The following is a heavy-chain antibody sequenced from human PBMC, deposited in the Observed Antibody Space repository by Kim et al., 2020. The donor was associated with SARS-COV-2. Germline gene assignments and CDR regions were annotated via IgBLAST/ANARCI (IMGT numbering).Heavy chain of an antibody. Sequence: GGSLRLSCAASGFTFSSYGMHWVRQAPGKGLEWVAVISYDGSNKYYADSVKGRFTISRDNSKNTLYLQMNSLRAEDTAVYYCAKGGKLPYPDLEAFDIWGQGTMVTVSS. CDR1: GFTFSSYG. D-gene: IGHD3-16*01. J-gene: IGHJ3*02. V-gene: IGHV3-30*18. CDR3: AKGGKLPYPDLEAFDI. CDR2: ISYDGSNK.